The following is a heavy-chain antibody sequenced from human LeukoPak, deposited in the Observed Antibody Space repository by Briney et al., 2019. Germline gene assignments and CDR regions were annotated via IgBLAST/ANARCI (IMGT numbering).Heavy chain of an antibody. D-gene: IGHD3-22*01. J-gene: IGHJ4*02. V-gene: IGHV1-18*01. CDR2: ISGYNGNT. CDR3: ARAYYYDTSGFYQFDY. CDR1: DYTFTNYG. Sequence: ASVKVSCKASDYTFTNYGINWVRQAPRQGLEWMGWISGYNGNTKYAQDFQGRVTMTTDTSTSTAYMELRSLRSNDTAVYFCARAYYYDTSGFYQFDYWGQGTLVTVSS.